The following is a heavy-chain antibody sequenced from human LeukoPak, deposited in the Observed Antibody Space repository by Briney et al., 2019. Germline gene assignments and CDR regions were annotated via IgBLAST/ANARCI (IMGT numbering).Heavy chain of an antibody. Sequence: PSETLSLTCAVSGGSISSSNCWNWVRQPPGKGLEWIGEIYHSGSTKYNPSLKSRVTISVDRSKNQFSLKLSSVTAADTAVYYCARPVVGAKGDDYWGQGTLVTVSS. D-gene: IGHD1-26*01. J-gene: IGHJ4*02. CDR2: IYHSGST. V-gene: IGHV4-4*02. CDR1: GGSISSSNC. CDR3: ARPVVGAKGDDY.